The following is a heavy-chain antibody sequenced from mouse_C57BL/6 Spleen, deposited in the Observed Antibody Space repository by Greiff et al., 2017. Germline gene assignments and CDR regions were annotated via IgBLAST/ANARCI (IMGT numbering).Heavy chain of an antibody. Sequence: VQLVESGPGLVQPSQSLSITCTVSGFSLTSYGVHWVRQSPGKGLEWLGVIWSGGSTDYNAAFISRLSISKDNSKSQVFFKMNSLQADDTAIYYCIYYYGSSSYWYFDVWGTGTTVTVSS. CDR1: GFSLTSYG. CDR3: IYYYGSSSYWYFDV. V-gene: IGHV2-2*01. D-gene: IGHD1-1*01. J-gene: IGHJ1*03. CDR2: IWSGGST.